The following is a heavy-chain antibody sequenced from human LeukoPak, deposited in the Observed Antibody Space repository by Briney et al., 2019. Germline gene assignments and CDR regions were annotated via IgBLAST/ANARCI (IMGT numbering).Heavy chain of an antibody. V-gene: IGHV4-59*10. CDR3: AVLNVAGAWFDP. J-gene: IGHJ5*02. CDR2: IYTSGST. Sequence: SETLSLTCAVYGGSFSGYYWSWIRQPAGKGLEWIGRIYTSGSTNYNPSLKSRVTMSVDTSKNQFSLKLSSVTAADTAVYYCAVLNVAGAWFDPWGQGTLVTVSS. CDR1: GGSFSGYY. D-gene: IGHD2-15*01.